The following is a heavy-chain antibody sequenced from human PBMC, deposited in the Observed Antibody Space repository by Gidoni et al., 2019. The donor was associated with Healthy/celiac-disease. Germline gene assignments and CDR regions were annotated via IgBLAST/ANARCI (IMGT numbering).Heavy chain of an antibody. D-gene: IGHD4-17*01. CDR3: ARGPPARQRRYGDPRDYGWGYYYMDV. CDR2: INHSGST. J-gene: IGHJ6*03. Sequence: QVQLQQWGAGLLKPSETLSLTCAVYGGSFSGYYWSWIRQPPGKGLEWIGEINHSGSTNYNPSLKSRVTISVDTSKNQFSLKLSSVTAADTAVFYCARGPPARQRRYGDPRDYGWGYYYMDVWGKGTTVTVSS. CDR1: GGSFSGYY. V-gene: IGHV4-34*01.